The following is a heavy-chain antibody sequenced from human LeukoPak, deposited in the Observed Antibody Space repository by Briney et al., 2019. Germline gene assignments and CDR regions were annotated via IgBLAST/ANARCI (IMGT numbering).Heavy chain of an antibody. Sequence: ASVKVSCKASGYTFTSYGISWVRQAPGQGLEWMGWISAYNGNTNYAQKLQGRVTMTTDTSTSTAYMELRSLRSDDTAVYYCAGAMYDILTGYYHLSYWGQGTLDTVSS. CDR3: AGAMYDILTGYYHLSY. V-gene: IGHV1-18*04. J-gene: IGHJ4*02. D-gene: IGHD3-9*01. CDR1: GYTFTSYG. CDR2: ISAYNGNT.